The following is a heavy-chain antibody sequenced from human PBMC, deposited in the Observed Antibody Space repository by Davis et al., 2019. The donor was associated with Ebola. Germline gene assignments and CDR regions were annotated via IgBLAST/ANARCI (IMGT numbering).Heavy chain of an antibody. J-gene: IGHJ5*02. D-gene: IGHD7-27*01. CDR3: ARGLGYNWFAP. V-gene: IGHV3-7*01. CDR1: GSTFRNSW. CDR2: LNEVGTEE. Sequence: PGGPLRPPCAALGSTFRNSWMSWLRQSPGRGLEWVANLNEVGTEEYYVDSVKGRFTISRDSAKNLLFLQMDDLRDEDTATYYCARGLGYNWFAPWGQGAPVTVSS.